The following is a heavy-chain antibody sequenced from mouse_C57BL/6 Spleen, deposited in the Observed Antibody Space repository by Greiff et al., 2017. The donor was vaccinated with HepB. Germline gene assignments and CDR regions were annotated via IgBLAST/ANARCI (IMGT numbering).Heavy chain of an antibody. J-gene: IGHJ2*01. CDR2: SSSGGSYT. V-gene: IGHV5-6*01. D-gene: IGHD2-5*01. CDR3: AKACYSNYYFDY. CDR1: GFTFSSYG. Sequence: EVQGVESGGDLVKPGGSLKLSCAASGFTFSSYGMSWVRQTPDKRLEWVATSSSGGSYTYYPDSVKGRCTISRDNAKNTLYLQMSSLESEDTAMYYCAKACYSNYYFDYWGQGTTLTVSS.